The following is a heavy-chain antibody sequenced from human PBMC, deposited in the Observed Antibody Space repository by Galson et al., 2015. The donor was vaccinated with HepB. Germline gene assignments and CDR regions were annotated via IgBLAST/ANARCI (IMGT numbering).Heavy chain of an antibody. J-gene: IGHJ4*02. D-gene: IGHD6-19*01. CDR1: GLTLSSCS. Sequence: SLRLSCAASGLTLSSCSMNWVRLAPGKGLEWVSYISTDSKTIYYADSVKGRFTISRDNTKNSLYLQMNSLRAEDTAVYYCARRISEGPLWGQGIQVTVSS. CDR2: ISTDSKTI. V-gene: IGHV3-48*01. CDR3: ARRISEGPL.